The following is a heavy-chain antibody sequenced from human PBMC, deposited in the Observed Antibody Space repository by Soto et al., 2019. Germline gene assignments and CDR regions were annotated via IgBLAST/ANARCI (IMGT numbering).Heavy chain of an antibody. Sequence: SETLSLTCTVSGDSISTDYWSWIRQSPGKGLEWIGFIYYGGSTNYNPSLKSRVTISVDTPKNQFSLNLGSVSAEDTAVYYCARTSLTFFCPSNDHYVMCFCGLGTSVPGSS. CDR2: IYYGGST. CDR3: ARTSLTFFCPSNDHYVMCF. D-gene: IGHD3-3*01. V-gene: IGHV4-59*08. J-gene: IGHJ6*02. CDR1: GDSISTDY.